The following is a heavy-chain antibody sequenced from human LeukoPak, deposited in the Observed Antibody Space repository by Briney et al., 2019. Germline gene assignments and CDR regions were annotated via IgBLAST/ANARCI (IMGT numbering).Heavy chain of an antibody. CDR2: IKSDGSNT. CDR3: ARSSAARYAFDI. J-gene: IGHJ3*02. Sequence: GGSLRLSCQASGFTFSTYWMHWVRQAPGKGLVWVSRIKSDGSNTSYADSVKGRFTISRDNAKNTLYLQMNSLRAEDTAVYYCARSSAARYAFDIWGQGTMVTVSS. CDR1: GFTFSTYW. V-gene: IGHV3-74*01. D-gene: IGHD6-6*01.